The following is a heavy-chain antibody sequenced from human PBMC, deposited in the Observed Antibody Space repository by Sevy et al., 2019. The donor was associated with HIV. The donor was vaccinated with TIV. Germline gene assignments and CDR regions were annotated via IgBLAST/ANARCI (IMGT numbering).Heavy chain of an antibody. V-gene: IGHV3-53*01. CDR2: IYSGGST. CDR3: ARGSGNGGPREAFDI. D-gene: IGHD3-10*01. J-gene: IGHJ3*02. CDR1: GFTVSSNY. Sequence: GGSLKLSCAASGFTVSSNYMSWVRHAPGKGLEWVSVIYSGGSTYYADSVKGRFTISRDNSKNTLYLQMNSLRAEDTAVYYCARGSGNGGPREAFDIWGQGTMVTVSS.